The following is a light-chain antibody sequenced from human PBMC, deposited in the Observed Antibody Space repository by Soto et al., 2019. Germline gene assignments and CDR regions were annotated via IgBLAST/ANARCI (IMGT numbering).Light chain of an antibody. CDR2: AAS. CDR3: HQYCRTPLT. CDR1: QSVFANY. Sequence: ENILTQSPGTLSLSPGEGATLYCRASQSVFANYIAWYQQRPGQAPRLLIYAASRRATGIPDRFSGSGSWTYFTLTLRRLESEDFELCLYHQYCRTPLTFGPGTRVEIK. J-gene: IGKJ3*01. V-gene: IGKV3-20*01.